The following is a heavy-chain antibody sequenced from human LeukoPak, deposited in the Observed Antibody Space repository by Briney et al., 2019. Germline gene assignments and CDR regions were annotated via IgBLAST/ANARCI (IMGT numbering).Heavy chain of an antibody. CDR1: GGSFSGYY. CDR2: INHSGST. V-gene: IGHV4-34*01. J-gene: IGHJ6*02. D-gene: IGHD3-9*01. CDR3: ARDLGHYDILTGYYGYYYGMDA. Sequence: SETLSLTCAAYGGSFSGYYWSWIRQPPGKGLEWIGEINHSGSTNYNPSLKSRVTISVDTSKNQFSLKLSSVTAADTAVYYCARDLGHYDILTGYYGYYYGMDAWGQGTTVTVSS.